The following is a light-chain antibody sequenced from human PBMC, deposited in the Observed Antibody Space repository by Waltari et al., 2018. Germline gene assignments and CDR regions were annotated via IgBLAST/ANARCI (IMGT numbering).Light chain of an antibody. V-gene: IGKV3-20*01. CDR2: GAS. J-gene: IGKJ1*01. CDR3: QIDVKLPAT. CDR1: QSVSRS. Sequence: EIVLTQSPGTLSLSPGERVTLSCRSNQSVSRSLAWYQQKPGHAPRLLIYGASTRATGVPDRFSGSGSGTDFRLTISSLEPEDVAVYYCQIDVKLPATFGQGTKVEIQ.